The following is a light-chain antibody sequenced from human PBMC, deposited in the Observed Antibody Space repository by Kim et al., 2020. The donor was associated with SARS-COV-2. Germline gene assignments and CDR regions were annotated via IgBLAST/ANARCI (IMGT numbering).Light chain of an antibody. Sequence: EVVMTQSPATLSLSPGERATLSCRASQSVSSNLAWYQQNPGQAPRLLIYGASTSPTGIPARFSGSGSGTEFTLTISSLQSEDFAVYYCQFGHTFGQGTKLEI. J-gene: IGKJ2*01. CDR2: GAS. CDR1: QSVSSN. V-gene: IGKV3-15*01. CDR3: QFGHT.